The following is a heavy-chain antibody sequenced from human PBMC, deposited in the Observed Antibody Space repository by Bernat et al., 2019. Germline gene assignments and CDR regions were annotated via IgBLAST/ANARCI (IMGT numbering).Heavy chain of an antibody. J-gene: IGHJ4*02. Sequence: QVQLVESGGGVVQPGRSLRLSCAASGFTFSSYGMHWVRQAPGKGLEWVAVIWYDGSNKYYADSVKCRFTISRDNSKNTLYLQMNSLRAEDTAVYYCARNTYYYDSSGYLSDYWGQGTLVTVSS. D-gene: IGHD3-22*01. CDR2: IWYDGSNK. CDR3: ARNTYYYDSSGYLSDY. V-gene: IGHV3-33*01. CDR1: GFTFSSYG.